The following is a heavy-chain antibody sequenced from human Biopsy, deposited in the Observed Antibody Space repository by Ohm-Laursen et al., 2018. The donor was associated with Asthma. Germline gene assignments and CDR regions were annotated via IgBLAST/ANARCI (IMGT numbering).Heavy chain of an antibody. CDR1: GFSFSNFA. D-gene: IGHD3-22*01. V-gene: IGHV3-30*03. J-gene: IGHJ3*02. CDR3: ARQSGQEYGDSIPFDT. Sequence: SLRLSCAAFGFSFSNFAIHWVRQAPGKGLEWVALVSSDGHNRYYEDSVKGRFTISRDNSRNRLYLQINSLTVEDSAVYFCARQSGQEYGDSIPFDTWGQGTKVAVSS. CDR2: VSSDGHNR.